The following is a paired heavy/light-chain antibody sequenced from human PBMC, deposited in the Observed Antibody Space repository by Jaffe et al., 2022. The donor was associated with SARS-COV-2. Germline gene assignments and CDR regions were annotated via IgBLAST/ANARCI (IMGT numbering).Heavy chain of an antibody. V-gene: IGHV1-69*01. CDR2: IIPLFGTT. Sequence: QVQLVQSGAEVKRPGSSVKVSCKASRGTFSSSGIGWVRQAPGQGLEWMGGIIPLFGTTNYAQKFQGRVSITADESTSTAYMELSSLRSEDTAVYYCAREWGGEPTFYYFDFWGQGTLVTVSS. D-gene: IGHD1-26*01. CDR3: AREWGGEPTFYYFDF. J-gene: IGHJ4*02. CDR1: RGTFSSSG.
Light chain of an antibody. CDR3: GTWDSSLSAVV. J-gene: IGLJ2*01. Sequence: QSVLTQPPSVSATPGQKVTISCSGSNSNIGSNYVSWYQHLPGTAPKLLIYDNFKRPSGIPDRFSGSKSGTSATLGITGLQTGDEGDYYCGTWDSSLSAVVFGGGTMLTV. V-gene: IGLV1-51*01. CDR2: DNF. CDR1: NSNIGSNY.